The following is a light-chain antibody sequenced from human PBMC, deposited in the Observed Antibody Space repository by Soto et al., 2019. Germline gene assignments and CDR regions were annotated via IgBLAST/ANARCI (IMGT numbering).Light chain of an antibody. V-gene: IGKV3-15*01. CDR1: QGVSSS. CDR2: GAS. J-gene: IGKJ1*01. Sequence: EVVMTQSPATLSVSPGDTATLSCRASQGVSSSLAWYQQKPGQPPRLLIYGASTRATGVPARFSGSGSGTEFTLTISRLQSEDFAVYYCQQYYNWRPRFVQGTKVEIK. CDR3: QQYYNWRPR.